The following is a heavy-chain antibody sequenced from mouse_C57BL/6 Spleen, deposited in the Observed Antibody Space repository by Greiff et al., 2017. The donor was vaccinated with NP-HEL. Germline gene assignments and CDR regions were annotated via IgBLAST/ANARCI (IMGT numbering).Heavy chain of an antibody. CDR3: AKGCYGSLYAMDY. V-gene: IGHV1-59*01. J-gene: IGHJ4*01. Sequence: QVQLQQPGAELVRPGTSVKLSCKASGYTFTSYWMHWVKQRPGQGLEWIGVIDPSDSYTKYNQKFKGKATLTVDTSSSTAYMQLSSSTSEDSAFYYCAKGCYGSLYAMDYWGQGTSGTVSS. CDR2: IDPSDSYT. D-gene: IGHD1-1*01. CDR1: GYTFTSYW.